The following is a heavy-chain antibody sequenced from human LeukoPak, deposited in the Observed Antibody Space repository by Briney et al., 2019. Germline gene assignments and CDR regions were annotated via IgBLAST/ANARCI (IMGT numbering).Heavy chain of an antibody. Sequence: GRSLTLSCAPSGFTFSNYDMSWVRQAPGGGLEGVSSISSGGIDTYYAHSVTGRFTISRDNSKNNLYLQMNSLKAEDTALYYCAKDLFPYCANGLCYRRIRYFDNWGQGTLVTVSS. CDR2: ISSGGIDT. CDR3: AKDLFPYCANGLCYRRIRYFDN. CDR1: GFTFSNYD. D-gene: IGHD2-8*01. J-gene: IGHJ4*02. V-gene: IGHV3-23*01.